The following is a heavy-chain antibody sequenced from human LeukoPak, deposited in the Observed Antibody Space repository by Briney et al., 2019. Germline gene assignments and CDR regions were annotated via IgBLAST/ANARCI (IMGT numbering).Heavy chain of an antibody. J-gene: IGHJ4*02. CDR3: TKDVGVVMFDY. CDR2: ICGSCGNT. Sequence: PGGSLRLSCAASGFTFSSYAMSWVRQAPGKGLEWVSTICGSCGNTHYADSVKGRFTISRDNSKNTLYLQMSSLRVEDTAVYYCTKDVGVVMFDYWGQGTLVTVSS. CDR1: GFTFSSYA. D-gene: IGHD3-3*01. V-gene: IGHV3-23*01.